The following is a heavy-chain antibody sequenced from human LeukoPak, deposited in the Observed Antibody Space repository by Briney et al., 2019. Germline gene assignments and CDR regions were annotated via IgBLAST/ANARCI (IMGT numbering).Heavy chain of an antibody. CDR3: ARDGIVVGMDGMDV. CDR1: GFTFSSYG. V-gene: IGHV3-33*01. Sequence: PGGSLRLSCAASGFTFSSYGMHWVRQAPGKGLEWVAVIWYDGSNKYYADSVKGRFTISRDNSKNTLYLQMNSLRAEDTAVYYCARDGIVVGMDGMDVWGQGTTVTVSS. J-gene: IGHJ6*02. CDR2: IWYDGSNK. D-gene: IGHD2-21*01.